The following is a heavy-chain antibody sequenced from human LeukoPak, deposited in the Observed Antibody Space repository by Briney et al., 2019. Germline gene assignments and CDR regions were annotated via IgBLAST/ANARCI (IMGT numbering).Heavy chain of an antibody. CDR1: GFTFSSYA. Sequence: PGRSLRLSCAASGFTFSSYAMHGVRQAPGKGLEWVAVISYDGSNKYYADSVKGRFTISRDNSKNTLYLQMNSLRAEDTAVYYCARGRSRVAAPFYFDYWGQGTLVTVSS. J-gene: IGHJ4*02. CDR3: ARGRSRVAAPFYFDY. D-gene: IGHD6-19*01. V-gene: IGHV3-30-3*01. CDR2: ISYDGSNK.